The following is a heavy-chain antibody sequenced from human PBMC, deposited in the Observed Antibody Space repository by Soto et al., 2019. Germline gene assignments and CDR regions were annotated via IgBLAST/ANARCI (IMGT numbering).Heavy chain of an antibody. V-gene: IGHV3-23*01. D-gene: IGHD3-9*01. J-gene: IGHJ6*02. CDR1: GFTFSSYA. CDR2: ISGSGGST. CDR3: AKDPVLRYFDWFPYGMDV. Sequence: PGGSLRLSCAASGFTFSSYAMSWVRQAPGKGLEWVSAISGSGGSTYYADSVKGRFTISRDNSKNTLYLQMNSLRAEDTAVYYCAKDPVLRYFDWFPYGMDVWGQGTTVTVSS.